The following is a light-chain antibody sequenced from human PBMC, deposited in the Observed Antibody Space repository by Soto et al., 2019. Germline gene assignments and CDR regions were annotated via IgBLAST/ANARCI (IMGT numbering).Light chain of an antibody. CDR2: EVS. Sequence: QSALTQPPSASGSPGQSVTISCTGTSSDVGDYNYVSWYQQHPGKAPKLLIYEVSKRPSGVPDRFSGSKSGNTASLTVSGLQAEDEADYYCSSNAGRNNYVFGPGTKVTVL. J-gene: IGLJ1*01. CDR3: SSNAGRNNYV. V-gene: IGLV2-8*01. CDR1: SSDVGDYNY.